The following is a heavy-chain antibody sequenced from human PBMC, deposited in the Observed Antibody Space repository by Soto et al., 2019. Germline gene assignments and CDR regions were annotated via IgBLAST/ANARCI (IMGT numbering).Heavy chain of an antibody. Sequence: QVQLVESGGGVVQPGGSLRLSCEASGFPFSSYGIHWVRQAPGKGLEWLAIIWNDGSNEYYADSVKGRFTISRDNSKNTVDLQVSNLRAEDTAVYFCARDQTDSGGYSDSWGQGTLVTVSS. J-gene: IGHJ4*02. D-gene: IGHD3-22*01. CDR2: IWNDGSNE. CDR3: ARDQTDSGGYSDS. CDR1: GFPFSSYG. V-gene: IGHV3-33*01.